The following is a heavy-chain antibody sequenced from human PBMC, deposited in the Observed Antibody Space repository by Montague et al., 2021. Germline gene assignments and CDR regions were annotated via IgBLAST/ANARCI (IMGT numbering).Heavy chain of an antibody. CDR2: IDWDDDK. J-gene: IGHJ5*02. Sequence: VKPTQTLTLTCTFSGFSLSTSGMCVSWIRQPLGKALEWLARIDWDDDKYYSTSLKTRLTISKDTSKNQVVLTMTNMDPVDTATYYCARTYYDILTGSLNWFDPWGQGTLVTVSS. CDR1: GFSLSTSGMC. CDR3: ARTYYDILTGSLNWFDP. V-gene: IGHV2-70*11. D-gene: IGHD3-9*01.